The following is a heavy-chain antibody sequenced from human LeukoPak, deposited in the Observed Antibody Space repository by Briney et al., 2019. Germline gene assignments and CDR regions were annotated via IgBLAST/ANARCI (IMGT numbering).Heavy chain of an antibody. CDR1: GFTFSSYA. V-gene: IGHV3-23*01. Sequence: HTGGSLRLSCAASGFTFSSYAMSWVRQAPGKGLEWVSGINDSGGSKSHADSVKGRFTISRDNSRNTLYLKMNSLRVEDTAVYYCAKGGNSGNYWGQGTLVTVSS. J-gene: IGHJ4*02. CDR2: INDSGGSK. CDR3: AKGGNSGNY. D-gene: IGHD4-23*01.